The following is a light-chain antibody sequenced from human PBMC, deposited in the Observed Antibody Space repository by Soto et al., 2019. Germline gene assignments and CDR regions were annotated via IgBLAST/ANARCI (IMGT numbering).Light chain of an antibody. J-gene: IGLJ1*01. CDR2: STN. Sequence: QTVVTQEPSLSVSPGGTVTLTCGLSSGSVSTNYYPSWYQQTPGQAPRTLIYSTNTRSSGVPDRFSGSILGNKAALNITGAQADDDSDYYCMLYMGSGTYVFGIGTKLTVL. V-gene: IGLV8-61*01. CDR1: SGSVSTNYY. CDR3: MLYMGSGTYV.